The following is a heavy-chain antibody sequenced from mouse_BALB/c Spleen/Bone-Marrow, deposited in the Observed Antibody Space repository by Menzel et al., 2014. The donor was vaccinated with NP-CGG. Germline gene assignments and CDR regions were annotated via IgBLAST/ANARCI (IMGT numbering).Heavy chain of an antibody. Sequence: VQLQQSGPELVKPGASVKISCKASGYTFTDYYINWVKQKPGQGLEWIGWIYPGSGNTKYNEKFKDKATLTVDKSSSTAYIQLSSLTSEDSAVYYCARDHFYSGNYEFVYWGQGTLVTVSA. J-gene: IGHJ3*01. CDR3: ARDHFYSGNYEFVY. D-gene: IGHD2-1*01. V-gene: IGHV1-84*01. CDR1: GYTFTDYY. CDR2: IYPGSGNT.